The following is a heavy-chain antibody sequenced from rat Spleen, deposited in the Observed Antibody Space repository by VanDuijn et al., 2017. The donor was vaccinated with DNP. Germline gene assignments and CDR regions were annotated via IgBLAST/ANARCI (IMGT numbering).Heavy chain of an antibody. D-gene: IGHD1-6*01. CDR2: ISYDGSST. J-gene: IGHJ2*01. CDR1: GFTFSDYN. CDR3: ARGGIYYGLLDSWFDY. V-gene: IGHV5-7*01. Sequence: EVQLVESGGGLVQPGRSLKLSCAASGFTFSDYNMAWVRQAPKKGLEWVATISYDGSSTYYRDSVKGRFTISRDNAESTLYLQMDSLRSEDTATYYCARGGIYYGLLDSWFDYWGQGVMVTVSS.